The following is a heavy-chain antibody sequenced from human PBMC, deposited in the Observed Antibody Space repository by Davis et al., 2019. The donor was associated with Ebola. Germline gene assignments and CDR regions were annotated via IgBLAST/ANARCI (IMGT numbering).Heavy chain of an antibody. D-gene: IGHD5-24*01. V-gene: IGHV4-59*01. CDR1: GASISRDY. Sequence: GSLRPSCTVPGASISRDYWSWIRQPPGKGLEWFGYIYYSGSANYNPSLKSRVTISVDTSKNQFSLKLNSVTAADTAVYFCARVGRWLQFAEYYFDYWGQGTLVTVSS. J-gene: IGHJ4*02. CDR2: IYYSGSA. CDR3: ARVGRWLQFAEYYFDY.